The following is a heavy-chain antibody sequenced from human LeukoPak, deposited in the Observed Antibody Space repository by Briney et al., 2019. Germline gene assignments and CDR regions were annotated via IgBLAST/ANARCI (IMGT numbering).Heavy chain of an antibody. Sequence: SETLSLTCAVYGGSFSGYYWSWIRQPPGKGLEWIGEINHSGSTNYNPSLKSRVTISVDTSKNQFSLKLSSVTAADTAVYYCARGRRGDSSSWYSYWGQGTLVTVSS. CDR2: INHSGST. J-gene: IGHJ4*02. V-gene: IGHV4-34*01. CDR1: GGSFSGYY. CDR3: ARGRRGDSSSWYSY. D-gene: IGHD6-13*01.